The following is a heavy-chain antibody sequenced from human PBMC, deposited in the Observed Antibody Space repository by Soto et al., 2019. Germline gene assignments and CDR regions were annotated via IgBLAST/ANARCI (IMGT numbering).Heavy chain of an antibody. J-gene: IGHJ3*02. D-gene: IGHD2-15*01. V-gene: IGHV3-48*02. Sequence: GSLRLSCAASGFTFSSYSMNWVRQAPGKGLEWVSYISSSSSTIYYADSVKGRFTISRDNAKNSLYLQMNSLRDEDTAVYYCAREGRYCSGGSCYFTDAFDIWGQGTMVTVSS. CDR3: AREGRYCSGGSCYFTDAFDI. CDR2: ISSSSSTI. CDR1: GFTFSSYS.